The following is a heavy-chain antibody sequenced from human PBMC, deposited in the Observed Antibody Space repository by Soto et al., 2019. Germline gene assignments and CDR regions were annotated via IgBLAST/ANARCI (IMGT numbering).Heavy chain of an antibody. Sequence: GGSLRLSCAASGFTFSSSGMHWVRQAPGKGLEWVAVVWYDGKNKHYADSVKGRFTISRDNSKNTVYLQMNSLRADDTAVYYCARTDSSGWGYYFDYWGQGTLVTVSS. V-gene: IGHV3-33*01. CDR3: ARTDSSGWGYYFDY. J-gene: IGHJ4*02. D-gene: IGHD6-19*01. CDR2: VWYDGKNK. CDR1: GFTFSSSG.